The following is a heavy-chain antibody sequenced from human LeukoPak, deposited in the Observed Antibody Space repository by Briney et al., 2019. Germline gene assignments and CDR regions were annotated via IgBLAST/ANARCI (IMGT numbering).Heavy chain of an antibody. Sequence: GESLTLSCEASGFTFSNYVIHWVRQAPGKGLEWLAVISYDGTNKYYADSVKGRFTISRDHSKTTVDLQMDSLGGADTAVYYCARSPTYYYMDVWGKGTTLTVSS. CDR3: ARSPTYYYMDV. CDR2: ISYDGTNK. CDR1: GFTFSNYV. V-gene: IGHV3-30-3*01. J-gene: IGHJ6*03.